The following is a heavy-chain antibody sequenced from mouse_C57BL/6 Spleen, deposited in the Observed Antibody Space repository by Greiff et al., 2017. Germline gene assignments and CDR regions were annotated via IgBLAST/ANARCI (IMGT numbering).Heavy chain of an antibody. Sequence: VQLQQPGAELVKPGASVKMSCKASGYTFTSYWITWVKQRPGQGLEWIGDIYPGSGSTNYNEKFKSKATLTVDTSSSTAYMQLSSLTSEDSAVYYCARRNYYGSSPYYFDDWGQGTTLTVSS. CDR3: ARRNYYGSSPYYFDD. CDR1: GYTFTSYW. V-gene: IGHV1-55*01. J-gene: IGHJ2*01. D-gene: IGHD1-1*01. CDR2: IYPGSGST.